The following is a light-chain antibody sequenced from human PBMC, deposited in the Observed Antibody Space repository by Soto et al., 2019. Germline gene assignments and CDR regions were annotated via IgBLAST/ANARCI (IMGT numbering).Light chain of an antibody. V-gene: IGKV3-15*01. J-gene: IGKJ4*01. CDR1: QGVSRK. Sequence: TQSPSSLSASVGDRVTLSCRASQGVSRKLAWYQHKPGQAPRLLISGASTGATGIPARFSGSGSGTEFTLTISSLQSEDCAIYYCQQYHTWPITFGGGTKVDNK. CDR3: QQYHTWPIT. CDR2: GAS.